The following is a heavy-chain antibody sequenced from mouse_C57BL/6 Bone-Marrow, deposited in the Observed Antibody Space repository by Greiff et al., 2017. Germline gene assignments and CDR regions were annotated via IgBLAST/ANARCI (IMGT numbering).Heavy chain of an antibody. CDR2: ISDGGSYT. V-gene: IGHV5-4*01. D-gene: IGHD3-2*02. CDR1: GFTFSSYA. J-gene: IGHJ3*01. CDR3: ASPDSSGLAWCAY. Sequence: EVQVVESGGGLVKPGGSLKLSCAASGFTFSSYAMSWVRQTPEKRLEWVATISDGGSYTYYPDNVKGRFTISRDNAKNNLYLQMSHLKSEDTAMYYCASPDSSGLAWCAYWGQGTLVTVSA.